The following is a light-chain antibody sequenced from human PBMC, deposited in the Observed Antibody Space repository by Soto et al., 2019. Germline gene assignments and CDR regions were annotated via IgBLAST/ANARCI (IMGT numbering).Light chain of an antibody. V-gene: IGKV1-39*01. CDR2: AAS. CDR3: QQSYSSWAT. CDR1: QSISNY. Sequence: DIQMTQSPSSLSASVGDRVTITCRARQSISNYLNWYQLKPGKVPKLLIYAASTLQTGVPSRFSGSGSGTDFTLTISSLQPEDSASYYCQQSYSSWATFGGGTKVDNK. J-gene: IGKJ4*01.